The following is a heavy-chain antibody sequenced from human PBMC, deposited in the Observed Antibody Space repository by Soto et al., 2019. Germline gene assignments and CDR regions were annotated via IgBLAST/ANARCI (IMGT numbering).Heavy chain of an antibody. Sequence: SETLSLTCAVSGGSISSGGYSWSWIRQPPGKGLEWIGYIYHSGSTYYNPSLKSRVTISVDRSKNQFSLKLTSVTAADSAIYYCSRAAIQGHQLEGQSPTSQTLDYWGQGILVTVSS. J-gene: IGHJ4*02. D-gene: IGHD1-1*01. CDR3: SRAAIQGHQLEGQSPTSQTLDY. CDR2: IYHSGST. CDR1: GGSISSGGYS. V-gene: IGHV4-30-2*01.